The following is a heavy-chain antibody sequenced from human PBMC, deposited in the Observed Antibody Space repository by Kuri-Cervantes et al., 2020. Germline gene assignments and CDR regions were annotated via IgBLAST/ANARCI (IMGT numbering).Heavy chain of an antibody. V-gene: IGHV4-39*07. CDR3: ARVGREYEVWGSYRYSFDAFDI. D-gene: IGHD3-16*02. Sequence: SETLSLTCTVSGGSISSSSYCWGWIRQPPGKGLEWIGSIYYSGSTYYNLSLKSRVTISVDTSKNQFSLKLSSVTAADTAVYYCARVGREYEVWGSYRYSFDAFDIWGQGTMVTVSS. CDR1: GGSISSSSYC. CDR2: IYYSGST. J-gene: IGHJ3*02.